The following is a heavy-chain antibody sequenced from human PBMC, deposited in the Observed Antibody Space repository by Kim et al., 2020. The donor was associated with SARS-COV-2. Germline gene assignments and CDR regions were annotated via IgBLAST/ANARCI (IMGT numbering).Heavy chain of an antibody. Sequence: SETLSLTCAVYGGSFSGYYWSWIRQPPGKGLEWIGEINHSGSTNYNPSLKSRVTISVDTSKNQFSLKLSSVTAADTAVYYCARGREYCSSTSCYFYYYYGMDVWGQGTTVTVSS. J-gene: IGHJ6*02. CDR1: GGSFSGYY. CDR2: INHSGST. CDR3: ARGREYCSSTSCYFYYYYGMDV. D-gene: IGHD2-2*01. V-gene: IGHV4-34*01.